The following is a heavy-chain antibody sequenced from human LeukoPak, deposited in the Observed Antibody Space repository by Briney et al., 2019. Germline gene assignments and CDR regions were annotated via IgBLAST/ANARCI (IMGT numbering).Heavy chain of an antibody. Sequence: ASVKVSCKASGYTFTSYGISWVRQAPGQGLEWMGWISAYNGNTNYAQKLQGRVTMTTDTSTSTAYMELSSLRSEDTAVYYCARDRSVGATNSIYYYGMDVWGQGTTVTVSS. V-gene: IGHV1-18*01. CDR3: ARDRSVGATNSIYYYGMDV. CDR1: GYTFTSYG. D-gene: IGHD1-26*01. CDR2: ISAYNGNT. J-gene: IGHJ6*02.